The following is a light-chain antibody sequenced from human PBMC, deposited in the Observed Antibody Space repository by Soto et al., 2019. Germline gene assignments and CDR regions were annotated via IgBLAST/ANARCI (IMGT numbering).Light chain of an antibody. CDR1: SSDVGGYNY. CDR3: SSYAGSNNLVV. Sequence: QSALTQPPSASGSPGQSVTISCTGTSSDVGGYNYVSWYQQHPGKAPKVMVYEVSKRPSGVPDRFSGSKSGNTASLTVSGLQAEDEAEYYCSSYAGSNNLVVFGGGTKVTVL. CDR2: EVS. J-gene: IGLJ2*01. V-gene: IGLV2-8*01.